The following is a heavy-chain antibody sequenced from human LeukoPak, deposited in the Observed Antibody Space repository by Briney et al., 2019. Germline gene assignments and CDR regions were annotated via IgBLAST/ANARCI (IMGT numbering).Heavy chain of an antibody. CDR1: GFTFSSYD. V-gene: IGHV3-13*05. CDR2: IGTAGDP. J-gene: IGHJ6*04. Sequence: GGSLRLSCAASGFTFSSYDMHWVRQATGKGLEWVSAIGTAGDPYYPGPVKGRFTISRENAKNSLYLQMNSLRAGDTAVYYCARGHGSGSYLPYGMDVWGKGTTVTVSS. D-gene: IGHD3-10*01. CDR3: ARGHGSGSYLPYGMDV.